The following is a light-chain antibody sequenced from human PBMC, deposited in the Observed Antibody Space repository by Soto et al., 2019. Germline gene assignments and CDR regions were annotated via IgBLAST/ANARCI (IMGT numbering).Light chain of an antibody. V-gene: IGKV1-5*01. Sequence: DIQMTQSPSTLSASVGDRVTITCRASQSVSRWLAWYKQKPGKVPTVLIYDVSTLQSGVPSRFSGGGSGTEFTLTITSLQPDDFATYYCQEYTTYSRTFGQGTKVEVK. CDR2: DVS. J-gene: IGKJ1*01. CDR1: QSVSRW. CDR3: QEYTTYSRT.